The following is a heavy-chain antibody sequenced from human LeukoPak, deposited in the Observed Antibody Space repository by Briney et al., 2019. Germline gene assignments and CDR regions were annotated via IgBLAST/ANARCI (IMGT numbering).Heavy chain of an antibody. Sequence: GESLKISCRNSGSTFTGYWIGWVRQMPGKGLEWMGLIFPGDSGTRYSPSFQGQVTISVDKSISTAYLHWPSLKASDIAMYYCATQTASSYWYFDLWGRGTLVSVSS. CDR1: GSTFTGYW. D-gene: IGHD5-18*01. CDR3: ATQTASSYWYFDL. CDR2: IFPGDSGT. V-gene: IGHV5-51*01. J-gene: IGHJ2*01.